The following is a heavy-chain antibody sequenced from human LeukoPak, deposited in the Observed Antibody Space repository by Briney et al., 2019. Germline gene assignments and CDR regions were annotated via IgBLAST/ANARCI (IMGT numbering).Heavy chain of an antibody. J-gene: IGHJ4*02. CDR1: GFTFSSYA. V-gene: IGHV3-23*01. D-gene: IGHD3-9*01. Sequence: GGSLRLSCAASGFTFSSYAMSWVRQAPGKGLEWVSAISGSGGSTYYADSVKGRFTISRDNSKNTLYLQMNSLRAEDTAVYYCAKVDWAGGILTGYYGLYYFDYWGQGTLVTVSS. CDR3: AKVDWAGGILTGYYGLYYFDY. CDR2: ISGSGGST.